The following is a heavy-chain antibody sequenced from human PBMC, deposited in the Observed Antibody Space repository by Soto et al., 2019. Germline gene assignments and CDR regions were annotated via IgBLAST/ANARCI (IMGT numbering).Heavy chain of an antibody. CDR3: ARDPGYCTSTSCRDHYFDY. V-gene: IGHV3-21*01. Sequence: GGSLRLSCAASGFTFSSYSMNWVRQAPGKGLEWVSSIASISSYIYYVDSVKGRFTISRDNAKNSLYLQMNSLRAEDTAVYYCARDPGYCTSTSCRDHYFDYWGQGTLVTVSS. D-gene: IGHD2-2*01. CDR1: GFTFSSYS. J-gene: IGHJ4*02. CDR2: IASISSYI.